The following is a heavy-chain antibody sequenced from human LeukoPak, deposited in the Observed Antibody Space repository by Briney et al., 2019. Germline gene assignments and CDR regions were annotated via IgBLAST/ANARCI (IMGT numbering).Heavy chain of an antibody. CDR1: GYTFTRYT. V-gene: IGHV1-2*06. Sequence: ASVKVSCKASGYTFTRYTMYWVRQAPGQRLEWMGRSNTNSGGTNYALKFQGRVTMTRDTSISTAYMELSRLRSHDTAVYYCARGVVVPAADYYYGMDVWGQGTTVTVSS. CDR3: ARGVVVPAADYYYGMDV. D-gene: IGHD2-2*01. J-gene: IGHJ6*02. CDR2: SNTNSGGT.